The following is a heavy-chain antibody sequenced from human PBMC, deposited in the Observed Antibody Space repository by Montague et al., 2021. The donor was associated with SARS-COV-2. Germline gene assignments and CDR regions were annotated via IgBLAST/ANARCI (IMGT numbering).Heavy chain of an antibody. J-gene: IGHJ4*02. V-gene: IGHV4-59*08. CDR3: TRLPRGSGTWGYFDY. CDR1: DGSIRSYY. D-gene: IGHD3-10*01. Sequence: SETLSLTCTVSDGSIRSYYWIWMRQTPGKGLEWIGYMHDSGTANYNPSLRSRVTLMVDASRNQFSLELSSVTAADTAMYYCTRLPRGSGTWGYFDYWAQGTLVTVSS. CDR2: MHDSGTA.